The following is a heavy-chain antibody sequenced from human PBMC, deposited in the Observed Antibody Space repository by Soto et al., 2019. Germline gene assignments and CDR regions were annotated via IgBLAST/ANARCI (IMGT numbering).Heavy chain of an antibody. CDR3: ARGMASSSLYTFYP. Sequence: EVQLVESGGGLVQPGGSLRLSCAASGFTFSSYNMNWLRQAPGKGLEWVSYISSSSSTVNYADSVKGRFTISRDSAKNSLYLQMNSLRAEDTAVYYCARGMASSSLYTFYPWGQGTLVTVSS. D-gene: IGHD6-13*01. CDR2: ISSSSSTV. CDR1: GFTFSSYN. J-gene: IGHJ5*02. V-gene: IGHV3-48*01.